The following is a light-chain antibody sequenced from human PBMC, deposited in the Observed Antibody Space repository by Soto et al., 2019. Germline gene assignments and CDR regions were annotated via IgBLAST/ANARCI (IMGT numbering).Light chain of an antibody. V-gene: IGKV3-15*01. Sequence: EIVMTHSPATLSVSPVERSTLSCMASQSVSSNLAWYQQKPGQAPRLLIYAASTRATGIPARFSGSGSGTEFTLTISSLQSEDFAVYYCQQYYTTPWTFGQGTKVDIK. J-gene: IGKJ1*01. CDR1: QSVSSN. CDR2: AAS. CDR3: QQYYTTPWT.